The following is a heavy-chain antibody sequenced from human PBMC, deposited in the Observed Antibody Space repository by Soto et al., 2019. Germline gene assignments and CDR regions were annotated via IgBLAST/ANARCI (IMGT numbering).Heavy chain of an antibody. V-gene: IGHV3-66*01. CDR2: LYSGGST. D-gene: IGHD3-10*01. CDR3: ARDPRYTGSGSHFDS. J-gene: IGHJ4*02. CDR1: GFTVSSNY. Sequence: GGSLRLSCAASGFTVSSNYMSWVRQAPGKGLEWVSVLYSGGSTYYAVSVKGRFTISRDISKNTLYLQMNSLRAEDTAVYYCARDPRYTGSGSHFDSWGQGTLVTVSS.